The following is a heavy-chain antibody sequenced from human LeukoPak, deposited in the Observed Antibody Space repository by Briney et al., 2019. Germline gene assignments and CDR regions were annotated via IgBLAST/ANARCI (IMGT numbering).Heavy chain of an antibody. J-gene: IGHJ4*02. V-gene: IGHV4-30-2*01. CDR3: ARDSSGYLD. CDR1: GGSISSGGYS. CDR2: IYHSGST. Sequence: KSSETLSLTCAVSGGSISSGGYSWSWIRQPPGKGLEWIGYIYHSGSTYYNPSLKSRVTISVDRSKNQFSLKLSSVTAADTAVYYCARDSSGYLDWGQGTLVTVSS. D-gene: IGHD3-22*01.